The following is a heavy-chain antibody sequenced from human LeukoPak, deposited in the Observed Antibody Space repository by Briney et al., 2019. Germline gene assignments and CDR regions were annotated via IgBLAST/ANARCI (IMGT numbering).Heavy chain of an antibody. D-gene: IGHD5-24*01. J-gene: IGHJ4*02. V-gene: IGHV1-18*01. Sequence: ASVKVSCKTSGYTFTNYGINWVRQAPGQGLEWMGWISAYNGNTNYAQRFQGRVTMTTDTSTSTAYMDLRSLRSDDTAVYYCARDPRTEDGYHLRGFDYWGQGTLVTVSS. CDR1: GYTFTNYG. CDR2: ISAYNGNT. CDR3: ARDPRTEDGYHLRGFDY.